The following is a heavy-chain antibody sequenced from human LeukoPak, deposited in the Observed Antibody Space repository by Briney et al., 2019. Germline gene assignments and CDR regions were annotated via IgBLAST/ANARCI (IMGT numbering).Heavy chain of an antibody. CDR3: ARETSDAYGSGSAFDY. V-gene: IGHV3-53*01. CDR2: IYSGGST. CDR1: GFTVSSNY. D-gene: IGHD3-10*01. Sequence: PGGSLRLSCAASGFTVSSNYMSWVRQAPGEGLEWVSVIYSGGSTYYADSVKGRFTISRDNSKNTLYLQMNSLRAEDTAVYYCARETSDAYGSGSAFDYWGQGTLVTASS. J-gene: IGHJ4*02.